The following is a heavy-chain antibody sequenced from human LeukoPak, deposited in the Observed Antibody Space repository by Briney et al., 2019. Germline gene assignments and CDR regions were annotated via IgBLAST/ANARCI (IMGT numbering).Heavy chain of an antibody. Sequence: PSETLSLTCSVSGDSVSRSDSYWDWIRQPPGKGLEWIGTIYYSGRTYYSPSLKSRVTMSVDPSNNQFSLTLRPVTAADTAVYYCARRRYYDASGYLEWGQGTLLSVSS. J-gene: IGHJ1*01. D-gene: IGHD3-22*01. V-gene: IGHV4-39*01. CDR2: IYYSGRT. CDR3: ARRRYYDASGYLE. CDR1: GDSVSRSDSY.